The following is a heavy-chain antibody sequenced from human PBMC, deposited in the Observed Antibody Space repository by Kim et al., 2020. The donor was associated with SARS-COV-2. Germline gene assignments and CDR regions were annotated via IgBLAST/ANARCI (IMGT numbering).Heavy chain of an antibody. V-gene: IGHV4-38-2*02. CDR2: IYHSGST. J-gene: IGHJ5*02. D-gene: IGHD6-19*01. CDR1: GYSISSGYY. Sequence: SETLSLTCTVSGYSISSGYYWGWIRQPPGKGLEWIGSIYHSGSTYYNPSLKSRVTISVDTSKNQFSLKLSSVTAADTAVYYCARKAVAGTNWFDPWGQGTLVTVSS. CDR3: ARKAVAGTNWFDP.